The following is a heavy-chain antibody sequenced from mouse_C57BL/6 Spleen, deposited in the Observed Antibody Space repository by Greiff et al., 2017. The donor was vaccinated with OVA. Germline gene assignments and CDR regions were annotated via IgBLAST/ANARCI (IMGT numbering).Heavy chain of an antibody. CDR2: IDPETGGT. Sequence: QVQLQQSGAELVRPGASVTLSCKALGYTFTDYEMHWVKQTPVHGLEWIGAIDPETGGTAYNQKFKGKAILTADKSSSTAYMELRSLTSEDSAVYYCTQRGNWHYFDYWGQGTTLTVSS. V-gene: IGHV1-15*01. CDR3: TQRGNWHYFDY. J-gene: IGHJ2*01. CDR1: GYTFTDYE. D-gene: IGHD2-1*01.